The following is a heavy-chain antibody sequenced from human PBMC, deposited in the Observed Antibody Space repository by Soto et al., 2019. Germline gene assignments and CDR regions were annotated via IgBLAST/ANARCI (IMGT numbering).Heavy chain of an antibody. V-gene: IGHV3-30-3*01. CDR2: ISYDGNNK. J-gene: IGHJ6*02. CDR3: ARDQGGTTLYYHGMDV. Sequence: QVQLVESGGGVVQPGRSLRLSCAASGFTFSSYAMHWVRQAPGQGLEWVALISYDGNNKYYADSVKGRFTISRDNSKNTLYLQMNSLTPEDTAVYHCARDQGGTTLYYHGMDVWGQGTTVTVSS. D-gene: IGHD1-7*01. CDR1: GFTFSSYA.